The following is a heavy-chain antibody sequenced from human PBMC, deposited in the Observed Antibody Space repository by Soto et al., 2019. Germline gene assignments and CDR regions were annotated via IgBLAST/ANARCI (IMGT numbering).Heavy chain of an antibody. CDR2: ISAYNSNT. J-gene: IGHJ6*02. D-gene: IGHD5-18*01. Sequence: QVQLVQSGAEVRKPGASVKVSCKASGYTFTNYGITWVRQAPGQGLEWMGWISAYNSNTNYAQKLQRSVTMTTDTSTTTADRELRRRPPDATAIYYRAWGYSYGSRRRDYYGMDVWGQGTTVAVSS. V-gene: IGHV1-18*01. CDR3: AWGYSYGSRRRDYYGMDV. CDR1: GYTFTNYG.